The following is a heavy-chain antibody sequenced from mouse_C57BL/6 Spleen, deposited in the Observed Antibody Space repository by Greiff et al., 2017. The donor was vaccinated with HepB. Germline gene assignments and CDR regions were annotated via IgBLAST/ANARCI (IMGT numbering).Heavy chain of an antibody. D-gene: IGHD2-1*01. CDR2: ISSGGDYI. J-gene: IGHJ3*01. V-gene: IGHV5-9-1*02. Sequence: EVKVVESGEGLVKPGGSLKLSCAASGFTFSSYAMSWVRQTPEKRLEWVAYISSGGDYIYYADTVKGRFTISRDNARNTLYLQMSSLKSEDTAMYYCTRDNYYGNLFAYWGQGTLVTVSA. CDR3: TRDNYYGNLFAY. CDR1: GFTFSSYA.